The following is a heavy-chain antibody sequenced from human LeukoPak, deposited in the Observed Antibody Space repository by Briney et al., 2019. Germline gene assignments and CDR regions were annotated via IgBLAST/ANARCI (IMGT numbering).Heavy chain of an antibody. D-gene: IGHD3-3*01. J-gene: IGHJ6*02. CDR2: ISGGGGTT. V-gene: IGHV3-23*01. CDR1: GFTFSSYA. Sequence: GGSLRLSCAASGFTFSSYAMSWVRQAPGKGLEWASDISGGGGTTYYADYVKGRFTISRDNSKNTLYLQMNSLRAEDTAVYYCAKEGNYDFWSGFSYGMDIWGQGTTVSVSS. CDR3: AKEGNYDFWSGFSYGMDI.